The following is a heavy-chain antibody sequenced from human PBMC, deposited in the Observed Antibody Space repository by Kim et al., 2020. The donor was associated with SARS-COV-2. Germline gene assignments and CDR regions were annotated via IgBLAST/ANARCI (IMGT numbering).Heavy chain of an antibody. J-gene: IGHJ4*02. D-gene: IGHD3-10*01. V-gene: IGHV3-48*02. CDR3: ARDIDGSGRSQDY. Sequence: YADSVKGRFTISRDNARNSLYLQMNSLRDEDTAVYYCARDIDGSGRSQDYWGQGTLVTVSS.